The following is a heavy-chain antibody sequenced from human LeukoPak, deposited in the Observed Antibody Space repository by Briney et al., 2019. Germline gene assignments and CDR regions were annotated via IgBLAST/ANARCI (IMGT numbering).Heavy chain of an antibody. CDR1: GFTFSRYW. CDR2: IKEDGSEK. CDR3: ASGSREW. V-gene: IGHV3-7*01. Sequence: GGSLRLSCAASGFTFSRYWMSWVRQAPGKGLEWLANIKEDGSEKYYVDSVKGRFTISRDNAKNSLYLRMNSLRAEDTSVYYCASGSREWWGQGTLVTVSS. J-gene: IGHJ4*02. D-gene: IGHD3-10*01.